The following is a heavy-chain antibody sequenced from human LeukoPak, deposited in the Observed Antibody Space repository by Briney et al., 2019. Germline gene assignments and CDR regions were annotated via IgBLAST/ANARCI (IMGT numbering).Heavy chain of an antibody. D-gene: IGHD3-22*01. J-gene: IGHJ4*02. CDR2: IIPIFGTA. CDR1: GGTSSSYA. V-gene: IGHV1-69*13. Sequence: ASVKASCRASGGTSSSYAISWVRQPPGQGLEWMGGIIPIFGTANYAQKFQGRVTITADESTSTAYMELSSLRSEDTAVYYCAMADSSGDYNPPPQYWGQGTLVTVSS. CDR3: AMADSSGDYNPPPQY.